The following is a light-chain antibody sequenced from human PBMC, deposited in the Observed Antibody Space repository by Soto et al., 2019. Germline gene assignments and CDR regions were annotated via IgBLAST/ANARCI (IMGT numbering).Light chain of an antibody. V-gene: IGKV1-5*03. CDR2: KAS. CDR3: QHYNSYPWT. CDR1: HSISSW. Sequence: DIQMTQSPSTLSASVGDRVTITCRASHSISSWLAWYQQKPGKAPKLLIYKASSLESGLPSRFSGSGSGTEFTLTISLLQPDDFATYCCQHYNSYPWTFGQGTKVEIK. J-gene: IGKJ1*01.